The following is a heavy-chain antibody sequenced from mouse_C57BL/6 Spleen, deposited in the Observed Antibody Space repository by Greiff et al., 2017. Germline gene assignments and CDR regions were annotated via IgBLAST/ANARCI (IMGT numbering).Heavy chain of an antibody. Sequence: EVQVVQSGEGLVKPGGSLKLSCAASGFTFTSYAMPWVRQTPEKRLEWVAYISTGGDYIYYDDTVKGRFTLSRDNASNTLYLQMSSLKSDDTAMYYCTREDGIFVLAYWGQGTLVTVSA. CDR3: TREDGIFVLAY. D-gene: IGHD2-1*01. J-gene: IGHJ3*01. CDR1: GFTFTSYA. CDR2: ISTGGDYI. V-gene: IGHV5-9-1*02.